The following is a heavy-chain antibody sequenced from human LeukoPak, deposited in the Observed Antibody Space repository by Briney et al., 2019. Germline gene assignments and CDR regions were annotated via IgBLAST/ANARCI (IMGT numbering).Heavy chain of an antibody. CDR3: GRRPAVDGPIDN. Sequence: SETLSLTCVVSGGSVHRSFWTWVRQPPGKGLEWIGRIYSSGTTDYSPSLKSRLTIAIDTSKNQFSLRLASVTAADTAVYYCGRRPAVDGPIDNWGQGILVAVS. D-gene: IGHD3/OR15-3a*01. CDR1: GGSVHRSF. J-gene: IGHJ4*02. V-gene: IGHV4-59*02. CDR2: IYSSGTT.